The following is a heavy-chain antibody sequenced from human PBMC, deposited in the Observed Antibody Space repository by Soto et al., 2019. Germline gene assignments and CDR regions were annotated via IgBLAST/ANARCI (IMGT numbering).Heavy chain of an antibody. CDR3: AAGVTTLDY. CDR1: GNSLTGLP. J-gene: IGHJ4*02. CDR2: VGPEEGER. V-gene: IGHV1-24*01. D-gene: IGHD4-17*01. Sequence: ASVKVSCKVSGNSLTGLPMHWVRQAPGKGLEWMGSVGPEEGERIFAQRFQGRVTMTEDTSTDTAYMELSSLRSEDTAVYYCAAGVTTLDYWGQGTLVTVSS.